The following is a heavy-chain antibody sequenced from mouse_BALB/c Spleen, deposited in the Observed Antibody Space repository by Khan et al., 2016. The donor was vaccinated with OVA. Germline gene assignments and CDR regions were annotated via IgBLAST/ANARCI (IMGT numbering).Heavy chain of an antibody. CDR2: INTHSGVP. CDR3: ARGGGGDYRKDGGAMGY. CDR1: GYTFTTAG. Sequence: QIQLVQSGPELKKPGETVRISCKASGYTFTTAGIQWVQQMPGKGLKWIGWINTHSGVPKYAEDFKGRFAFSLEISVNTAYLQITNLKNEDTATYCCARGGGGDYRKDGGAMGYWGQGTSVTVSS. J-gene: IGHJ4*01. V-gene: IGHV9-4*02. D-gene: IGHD2-12*01.